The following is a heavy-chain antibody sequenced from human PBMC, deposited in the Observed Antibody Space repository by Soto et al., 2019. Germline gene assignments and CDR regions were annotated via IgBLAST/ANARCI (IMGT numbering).Heavy chain of an antibody. CDR1: GGSISSSNW. CDR3: ARGAFIVSPCTGFDY. D-gene: IGHD6-13*01. CDR2: INHSGST. Sequence: PSETLSLTCAVSGGSISSSNWWSWVRQPPGKGLEWIGEINHSGSTNYNPSLKSRVTISVDTSKNQFTLKLSSVTPEDTDVYYCARGAFIVSPCTGFDYWGQGTPVT. J-gene: IGHJ4*02. V-gene: IGHV4-4*02.